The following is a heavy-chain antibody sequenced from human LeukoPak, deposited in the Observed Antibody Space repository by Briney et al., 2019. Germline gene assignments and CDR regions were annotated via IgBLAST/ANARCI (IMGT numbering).Heavy chain of an antibody. CDR1: GYTFTSYY. D-gene: IGHD4-11*01. J-gene: IGHJ4*02. Sequence: ASVKVSCKASGYTFTSYYMHWVRQAPGQGLEWMGIINPIGGTTDYAQKFQGRVTLTRDTSTSTVYMELSSLRSDDTAVYYCARQQGLQNLNFDYWGQGTLVTVSS. CDR3: ARQQGLQNLNFDY. V-gene: IGHV1-46*01. CDR2: INPIGGTT.